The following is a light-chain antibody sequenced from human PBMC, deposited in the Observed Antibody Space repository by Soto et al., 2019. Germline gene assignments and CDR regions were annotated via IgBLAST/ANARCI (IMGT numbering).Light chain of an antibody. J-gene: IGLJ2*01. CDR2: DVT. CDR1: TSDY. Sequence: QSALTQPPSASGSPGQSVTISCTGTTSDYVSWYQQYPGKAPKLMIYDVTKRPSGVPDRFSGSKSGTTASLTVSGLQAEDEAEYFCSSHAGARHLLFGGGTKLTFL. CDR3: SSHAGARHLL. V-gene: IGLV2-8*01.